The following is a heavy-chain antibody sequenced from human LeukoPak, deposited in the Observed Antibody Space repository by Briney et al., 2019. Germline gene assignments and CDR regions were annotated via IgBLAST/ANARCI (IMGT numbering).Heavy chain of an antibody. CDR2: IIPIFGTA. V-gene: IGHV1-69*13. D-gene: IGHD2-2*01. J-gene: IGHJ4*02. CDR3: ARDRYGPAAAIEEGY. CDR1: GGTFSSYA. Sequence: ASVKVSCKASGGTFSSYAISWVRQAPGQGLEWMGGIIPIFGTANYAQKFQGRVTITADESTNTAYMELSSLRSEDTAVYYCARDRYGPAAAIEEGYWGQGTLVTVSS.